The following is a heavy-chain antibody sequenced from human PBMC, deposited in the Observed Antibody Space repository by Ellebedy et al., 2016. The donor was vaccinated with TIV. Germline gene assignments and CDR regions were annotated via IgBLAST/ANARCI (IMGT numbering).Heavy chain of an antibody. CDR2: ISVTGGST. V-gene: IGHV3-23*01. J-gene: IGHJ5*02. CDR3: AKDPLRDSGRLYNWFDR. D-gene: IGHD3-10*01. CDR1: GFMFKKYA. Sequence: GGSLRLSXVASGFMFKKYAMAWVRQAPGKGLDWVSCISVTGGSTYYADAVKGRFTISRDNSKNTLYLQMDSLRVEDSATYYCAKDPLRDSGRLYNWFDRWGQGTLVTVSS.